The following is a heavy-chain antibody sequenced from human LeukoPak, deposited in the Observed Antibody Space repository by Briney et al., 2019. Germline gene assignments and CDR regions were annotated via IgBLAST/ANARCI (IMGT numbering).Heavy chain of an antibody. CDR1: GGSISSGSYY. CDR3: ARGEAPGLGAFDI. CDR2: IYTSGST. V-gene: IGHV4-61*02. D-gene: IGHD3-16*01. J-gene: IGHJ3*02. Sequence: SQTLSLTCTVSGGSISSGSYYWSWIRQPAGKGLEWIVRIYTSGSTNYNPSLKSRVTISVYTSKNQFSLKLSSVTAADTAVYYCARGEAPGLGAFDIWGQGTMVTVSS.